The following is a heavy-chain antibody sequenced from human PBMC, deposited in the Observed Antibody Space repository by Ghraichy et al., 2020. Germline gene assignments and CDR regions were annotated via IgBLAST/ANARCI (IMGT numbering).Heavy chain of an antibody. CDR1: GFTFSTFD. CDR2: ISSSSNFI. Sequence: GGSLNISCVASGFTFSTFDMNWVRQTPGKGLEWVSSISSSSNFIYYADSVKGRFTISRDNAKNSLFLQMNSLRAEDTALYYCARDVSLRPDFWGQGTLVTVSS. D-gene: IGHD6-6*01. J-gene: IGHJ4*02. V-gene: IGHV3-21*01. CDR3: ARDVSLRPDF.